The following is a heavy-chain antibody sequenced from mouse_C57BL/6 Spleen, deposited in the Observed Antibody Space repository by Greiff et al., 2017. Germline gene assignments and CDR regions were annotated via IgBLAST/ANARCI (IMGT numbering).Heavy chain of an antibody. CDR2: ISYDGSN. Sequence: ESGPGLVKPSQSLSLTCSFTGYSITSGYYWNWIRQLPGNKLEWMGYISYDGSNNYNPSLKNRISITRDTSKNQFCLKLNSVTTEDTDTYYCASLYGNYNYAMDYWGQGTSVTVSS. CDR1: GYSITSGYY. J-gene: IGHJ4*01. D-gene: IGHD2-1*01. CDR3: ASLYGNYNYAMDY. V-gene: IGHV3-6*01.